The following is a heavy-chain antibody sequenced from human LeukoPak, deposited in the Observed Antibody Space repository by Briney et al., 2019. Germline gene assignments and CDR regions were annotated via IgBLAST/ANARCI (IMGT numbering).Heavy chain of an antibody. J-gene: IGHJ4*02. D-gene: IGHD6-13*01. Sequence: PGGSLRLSCVDSGFTFDDYAMHWVRQAPGKGLEWVSGISWNSGSIGYGDSVKGRYTISRDNAKNSLFLQMNSLRAEDTALYYCAKDMSSGIVAADMDYWGQGILVIVSS. CDR1: GFTFDDYA. CDR2: ISWNSGSI. CDR3: AKDMSSGIVAADMDY. V-gene: IGHV3-9*01.